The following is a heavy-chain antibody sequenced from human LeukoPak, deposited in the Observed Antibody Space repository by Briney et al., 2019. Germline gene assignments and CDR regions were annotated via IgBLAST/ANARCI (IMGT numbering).Heavy chain of an antibody. CDR1: GDTFSSYA. D-gene: IGHD3-10*01. CDR3: ARSPSPYGSGSYPDY. V-gene: IGHV1-69*13. CDR2: IIPIFGTA. J-gene: IGHJ4*02. Sequence: GASVKVSCKASGDTFSSYAISWVRQAPGQGLEWMGGIIPIFGTANYAQKFQGRVTITADESTSTAYMELSSLRSEDTAVYYCARSPSPYGSGSYPDYWGQGTLVTVSS.